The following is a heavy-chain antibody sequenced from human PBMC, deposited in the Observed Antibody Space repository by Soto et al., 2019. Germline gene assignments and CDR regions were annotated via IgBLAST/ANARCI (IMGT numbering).Heavy chain of an antibody. D-gene: IGHD2-15*01. CDR3: AREPSWSGGSCYSGRDY. V-gene: IGHV4-59*01. J-gene: IGHJ4*02. Sequence: PSETLSLTCTVSGGSISNYFWSWIRQPPGKGLEWVGFIYYNGSTQYNPSLKSRVTMSVDTSKNQFSLKLNSVTAADTAVYYCAREPSWSGGSCYSGRDYWGQGTLVTVSS. CDR1: GGSISNYF. CDR2: IYYNGST.